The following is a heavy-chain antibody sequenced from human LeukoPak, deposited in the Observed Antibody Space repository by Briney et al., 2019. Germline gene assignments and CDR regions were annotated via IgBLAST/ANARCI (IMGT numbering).Heavy chain of an antibody. D-gene: IGHD6-13*01. CDR2: IWYDGSNK. J-gene: IGHJ5*02. CDR3: ARERRVSSSSWSNWFDP. CDR1: GFTFSSYG. V-gene: IGHV3-33*01. Sequence: GGSLRLSCAASGFTFSSYGMHWVRQAPGKGLEWVAVIWYDGSNKYYADSVKGRFTISRDNSKNTLYLQMNSLRAEGTAVYYCARERRVSSSSWSNWFDPWGQGTLVTVSS.